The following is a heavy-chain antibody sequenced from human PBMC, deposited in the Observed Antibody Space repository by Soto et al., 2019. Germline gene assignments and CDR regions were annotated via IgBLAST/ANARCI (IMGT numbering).Heavy chain of an antibody. CDR2: MTYDGATE. D-gene: IGHD3-3*02. Sequence: QVHLVESGGGVVQPGRSLRLSCGASGFTFNDYVIHWVRQAAGKGLEWVASMTYDGATEYYADSVKGRFTVSRDNSKRTLSLQMNSLRPEDTAVYYCARVRLSIAVNDALDVWGQGTTVTVSS. J-gene: IGHJ3*01. V-gene: IGHV3-30*14. CDR3: ARVRLSIAVNDALDV. CDR1: GFTFNDYV.